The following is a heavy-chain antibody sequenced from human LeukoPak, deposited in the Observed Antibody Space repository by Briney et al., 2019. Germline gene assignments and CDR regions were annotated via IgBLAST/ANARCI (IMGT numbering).Heavy chain of an antibody. CDR2: IIFSGGD. V-gene: IGHV4-39*01. CDR3: ARLLGGILGFDY. D-gene: IGHD7-27*01. CDR1: GRSIISSSYD. Sequence: SETLSLTCTVSGRSIISSSYDWGWIRQPPGKGLEWIGRIIFSGGDYYNRSLKCLVAISVDSSKKQFCLTLSSVTAPDTAVYYSARLLGGILGFDYWGQGNLVTVSS. J-gene: IGHJ4*02.